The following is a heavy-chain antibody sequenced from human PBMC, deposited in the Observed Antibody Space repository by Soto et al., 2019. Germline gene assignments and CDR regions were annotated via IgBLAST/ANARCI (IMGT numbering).Heavy chain of an antibody. CDR1: GVTCKNSW. D-gene: IGHD3-10*01. V-gene: IGHV3-15*01. CDR3: TTIGK. CDR2: IKSNIDGATT. J-gene: IGHJ4*02. Sequence: GGSLRLSCAAAGVTCKNSWRHWVRQAPGKGLEWVGRIKSNIDGATTDYAAPVKGRFNVSRDDSKNMLFLQMNSLKTEDTAVYYCTTIGKWGQGTLVTVSS.